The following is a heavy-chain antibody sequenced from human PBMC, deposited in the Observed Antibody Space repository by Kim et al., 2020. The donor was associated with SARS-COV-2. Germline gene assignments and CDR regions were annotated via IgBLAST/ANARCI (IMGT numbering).Heavy chain of an antibody. CDR3: ARDLLGSIDY. CDR2: SKM. V-gene: IGHV3-33*01. D-gene: IGHD1-1*01. J-gene: IGHJ4*02. Sequence: SKMDHAASVKGRLTSSRDNSKNTLFLQLNSVRAEDTGVYYCARDLLGSIDYWGQGTLVTVSS.